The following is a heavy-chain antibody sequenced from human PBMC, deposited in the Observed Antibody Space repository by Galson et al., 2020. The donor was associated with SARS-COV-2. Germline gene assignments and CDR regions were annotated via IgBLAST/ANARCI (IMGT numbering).Heavy chain of an antibody. V-gene: IGHV4-34*01. Sequence: SETLSLTCAVYGGSFSDYSWTWVRQPPGKGLEWIGEISHSGSTNYSPSLKSRVFMSVDTSKNQFSLKLSSVTAADTAVYYCARGGSRPIMAVDYYYCYMDVWGKGTTVTVSS. CDR3: ARGGSRPIMAVDYYYCYMDV. D-gene: IGHD3-10*01. J-gene: IGHJ6*03. CDR1: GGSFSDYS. CDR2: ISHSGST.